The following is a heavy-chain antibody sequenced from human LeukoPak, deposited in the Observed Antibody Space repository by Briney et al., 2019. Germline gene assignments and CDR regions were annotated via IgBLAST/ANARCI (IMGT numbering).Heavy chain of an antibody. Sequence: KPSETLSLTCTVSGGSVSSGSFFWSWIRQPPGKGLEWIGYISYSGTTNYNPFLKTRVTISVDTSNNQFSLSLISVTAADTAVYYCARELTYCSGDCYPRWFDPWGQGTLVTVSS. V-gene: IGHV4-61*01. J-gene: IGHJ5*02. CDR1: GGSVSSGSFF. D-gene: IGHD2-21*02. CDR2: ISYSGTT. CDR3: ARELTYCSGDCYPRWFDP.